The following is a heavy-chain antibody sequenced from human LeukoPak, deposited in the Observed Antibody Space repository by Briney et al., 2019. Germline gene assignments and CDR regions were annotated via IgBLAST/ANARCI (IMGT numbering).Heavy chain of an antibody. CDR3: ARAPTAVTVDY. Sequence: SQTLSLTCTVSGGSISSGGCYWSWIRQHPGKGLEWIGYIYYSGSTYYNPSLKSRVTISVDTSKNQFSLRLSSVTAADTAVYYCARAPTAVTVDYWGQGTLVTVSS. J-gene: IGHJ4*02. V-gene: IGHV4-31*03. D-gene: IGHD2-21*02. CDR1: GGSISSGGCY. CDR2: IYYSGST.